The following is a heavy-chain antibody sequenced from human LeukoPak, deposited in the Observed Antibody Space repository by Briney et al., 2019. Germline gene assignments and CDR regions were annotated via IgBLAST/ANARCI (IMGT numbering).Heavy chain of an antibody. CDR1: GGSFSGFY. CDR3: ARGRSSDSSGYYLPTFDY. Sequence: SETLSLTCAVYGGSFSGFYWSWIRQPPGKGLEWIGEIHHSGSTNYNPSLKSRVTISVDTSKNQFSLKLSSVTAADTAVYYCARGRSSDSSGYYLPTFDYWGQGTLVTVSS. V-gene: IGHV4-34*01. D-gene: IGHD3-22*01. CDR2: IHHSGST. J-gene: IGHJ4*02.